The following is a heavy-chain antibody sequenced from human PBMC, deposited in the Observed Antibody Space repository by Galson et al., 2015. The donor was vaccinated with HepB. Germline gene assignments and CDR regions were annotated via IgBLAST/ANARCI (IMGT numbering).Heavy chain of an antibody. CDR2: IIPVVGVT. V-gene: IGHV1-69*04. J-gene: IGHJ5*02. D-gene: IGHD5-12*01. CDR3: ARAVNYLDVDILAIGWFDP. CDR1: GYTFTSYG. Sequence: SVKVSCKASGYTFTSYGISWVRQAPGQGLQWIGRIIPVVGVTDYAQNFQGRVTITTDKSTTTVYMELSSLRPEDTAMYYCARAVNYLDVDILAIGWFDPWGQGTLVTVSS.